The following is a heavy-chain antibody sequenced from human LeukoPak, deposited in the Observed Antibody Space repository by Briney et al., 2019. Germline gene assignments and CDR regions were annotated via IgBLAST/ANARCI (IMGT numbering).Heavy chain of an antibody. CDR3: ARDRFRGSYFDY. D-gene: IGHD1-26*01. CDR2: IYHSGST. Sequence: SETLSLTCTVSGYSISSGYYWGWIRQPPGKGLEWIGSIYHSGSTYYNPSLKSRVTISVDTSKNQFSLKLSPVTAADTAVYYCARDRFRGSYFDYWGQGTLVTVSS. V-gene: IGHV4-38-2*02. CDR1: GYSISSGYY. J-gene: IGHJ4*02.